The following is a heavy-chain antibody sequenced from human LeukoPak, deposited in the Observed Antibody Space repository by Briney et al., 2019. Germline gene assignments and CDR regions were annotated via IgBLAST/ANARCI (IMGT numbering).Heavy chain of an antibody. Sequence: ASVKVSCKASGYTFTSYYMHWVRQAPGQGLEWMEIINPSGGSTSYAQKFQGRVTMTRDTSTSTVYMELSSLRSEDTAVYYCARVPRYSGSYGAFDIWGQGTMVTVSS. CDR3: ARVPRYSGSYGAFDI. CDR1: GYTFTSYY. J-gene: IGHJ3*02. CDR2: INPSGGST. D-gene: IGHD1-26*01. V-gene: IGHV1-46*01.